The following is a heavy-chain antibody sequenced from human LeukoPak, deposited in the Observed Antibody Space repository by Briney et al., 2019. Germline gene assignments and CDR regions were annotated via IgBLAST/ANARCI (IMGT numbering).Heavy chain of an antibody. D-gene: IGHD6-13*01. V-gene: IGHV3-30*04. J-gene: IGHJ4*02. CDR1: GLTFSNYA. Sequence: GGSLRLSCTGSGLTFSNYAMHWGRQAPGKGLKWVAVISYDGSRKDYTDSVKGRFTISRDNPKNTLYLQMNSLRAEDTAAYFCATAPLYSSSWYFRGYFDDWGQGTLVTVSS. CDR2: ISYDGSRK. CDR3: ATAPLYSSSWYFRGYFDD.